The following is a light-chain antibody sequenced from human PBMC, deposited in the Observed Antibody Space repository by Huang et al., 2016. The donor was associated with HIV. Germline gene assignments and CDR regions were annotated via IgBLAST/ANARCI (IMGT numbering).Light chain of an antibody. Sequence: EIVLTQSPGTLSLSPGERATLSCRASQSLSSGYLAWYQQKPGQAPRLLIHGASSRATGIPDRFSGSGSGTDFTLTISRLEPEDFAVYYCQQYGSSPITFGPGTKVDIK. CDR1: QSLSSGY. J-gene: IGKJ3*01. CDR2: GAS. V-gene: IGKV3-20*01. CDR3: QQYGSSPIT.